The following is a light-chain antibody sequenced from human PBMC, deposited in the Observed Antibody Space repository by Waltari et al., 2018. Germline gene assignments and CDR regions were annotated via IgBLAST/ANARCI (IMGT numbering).Light chain of an antibody. CDR1: SSYVGGYTF. CDR3: WSYVGGNTYWV. Sequence: QSALAQPRSMSGSPGQSVAISCTVTSSYVGGYTFVSWYQQHPDKAPKLIIYDVNKRPSGVPDRFSGSKSGNTASLTISGLQAEDEAHYYCWSYVGGNTYWVFGGGTKLTVL. CDR2: DVN. J-gene: IGLJ3*02. V-gene: IGLV2-11*01.